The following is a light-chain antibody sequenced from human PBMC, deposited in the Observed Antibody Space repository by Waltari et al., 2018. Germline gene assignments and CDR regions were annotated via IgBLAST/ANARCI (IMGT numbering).Light chain of an antibody. Sequence: QSALTQPPSASGSLGQSVTISCTGTNNDVGAYQYVSWYQQYPGKAPKLLIYDVTKRPSGVSDRFSASKSGRTASLTVSGLQPEDEAIYSCCSYAGADSLLFGGGTKLTVL. CDR2: DVT. CDR3: CSYAGADSLL. J-gene: IGLJ3*02. CDR1: NNDVGAYQY. V-gene: IGLV2-8*01.